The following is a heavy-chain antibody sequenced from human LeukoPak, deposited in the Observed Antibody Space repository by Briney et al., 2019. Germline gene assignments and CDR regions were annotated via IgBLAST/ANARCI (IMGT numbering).Heavy chain of an antibody. V-gene: IGHV4-39*07. J-gene: IGHJ4*02. D-gene: IGHD3-22*01. Sequence: SETLSLTCTVSGGSISSTTYYWGWIRQPPGKGLEWIGSIYYSGSTYYNPSLKSRVTISVDTSKNQFSLKLSSVTAADTAVYYCARNYYDSSGYYYFYLDYWGQGTLVTVSS. CDR2: IYYSGST. CDR3: ARNYYDSSGYYYFYLDY. CDR1: GGSISSTTYY.